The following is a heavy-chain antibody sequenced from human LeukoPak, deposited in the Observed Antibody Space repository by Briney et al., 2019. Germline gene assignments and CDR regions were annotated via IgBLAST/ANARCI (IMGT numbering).Heavy chain of an antibody. CDR1: GFTFSSYW. CDR2: IKQDGSEK. CDR3: AGGGGWIIDS. J-gene: IGHJ4*02. Sequence: GGSLRLSCTASGFTFSSYWMNWVRQAPGKGLEWVANIKQDGSEKNFVDAVKGRFTISRDNAKNSLYLQMNSLRAEDSAVYYCAGGGGWIIDSWGQGTLVTVSS. D-gene: IGHD5-12*01. V-gene: IGHV3-7*01.